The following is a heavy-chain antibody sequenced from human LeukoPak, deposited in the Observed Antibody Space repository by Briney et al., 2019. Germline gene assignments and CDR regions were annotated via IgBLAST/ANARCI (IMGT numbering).Heavy chain of an antibody. CDR1: GYTFTSYD. Sequence: GASVKVSCKASGYTFTSYDINWVRQATGQGLEWMGWMNPNSGNTGYAQKFQGRVTMTRNTSISTAYMELSSLRSEDTAVYYCATGVLEWLLRPSDRYMDVWGKGTTVTVSS. D-gene: IGHD3-3*01. CDR2: MNPNSGNT. CDR3: ATGVLEWLLRPSDRYMDV. J-gene: IGHJ6*03. V-gene: IGHV1-8*01.